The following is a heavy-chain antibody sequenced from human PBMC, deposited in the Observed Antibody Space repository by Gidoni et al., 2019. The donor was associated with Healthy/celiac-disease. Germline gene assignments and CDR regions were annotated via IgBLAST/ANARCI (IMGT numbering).Heavy chain of an antibody. CDR2: IDWDDDE. Sequence: QVTSRESGPALVNPTQTITLTCTFSGFSLSTSGMCVSWIRQPPGKALEWLALIDWDDDEYYSTSLKTRLTISKDTSNNQVVLTMTNMDPVDTATYYCARIQAVVDYYFDYWGQGTLVTVSS. D-gene: IGHD2-15*01. V-gene: IGHV2-70*01. CDR1: GFSLSTSGMC. J-gene: IGHJ4*02. CDR3: ARIQAVVDYYFDY.